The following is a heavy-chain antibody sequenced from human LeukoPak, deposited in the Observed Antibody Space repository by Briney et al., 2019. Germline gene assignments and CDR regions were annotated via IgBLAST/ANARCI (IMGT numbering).Heavy chain of an antibody. D-gene: IGHD5-18*01. J-gene: IGHJ4*02. CDR3: ARGGGYILDN. V-gene: IGHV3-7*01. CDR1: GFIFSSYW. Sequence: GGSLRLSCVASGFIFSSYWMSWVRQAPGKGLEWVAIMSQDGSEKKYVDSVKGRFTISRDSTKNTVYLQMNSLRAEDTAVYYCARGGGYILDNWGQGTLVTVSS. CDR2: MSQDGSEK.